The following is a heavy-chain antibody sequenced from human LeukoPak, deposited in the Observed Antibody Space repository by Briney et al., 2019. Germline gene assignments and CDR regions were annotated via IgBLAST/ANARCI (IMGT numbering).Heavy chain of an antibody. Sequence: GGSLRLSCAASGFTFSSYWMSWVRQAPGKGLEWVANIKFDGSEKYYVDSVKGRFTISRDNAKNSLCLQMNSLRAEDTAIYYCARAPREWLLGYYFDYWGQGTLVTVSS. CDR2: IKFDGSEK. CDR1: GFTFSSYW. J-gene: IGHJ4*02. CDR3: ARAPREWLLGYYFDY. V-gene: IGHV3-7*01. D-gene: IGHD3-3*01.